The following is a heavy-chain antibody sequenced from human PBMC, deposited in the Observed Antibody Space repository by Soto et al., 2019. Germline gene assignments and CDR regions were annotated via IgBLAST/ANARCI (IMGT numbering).Heavy chain of an antibody. V-gene: IGHV3-66*01. D-gene: IGHD2-2*01. CDR1: GFTVSSNY. Sequence: GGSLRLSCAASGFTVSSNYMSWVRQAPGKGLEWVSVIYSGGSIYYADSVKGRFTISRDNSKNTLYLQMNSLRAEDTVVYYCLRCSSTSCYAGVDYWGQGTLVTVSS. CDR2: IYSGGSI. J-gene: IGHJ4*02. CDR3: LRCSSTSCYAGVDY.